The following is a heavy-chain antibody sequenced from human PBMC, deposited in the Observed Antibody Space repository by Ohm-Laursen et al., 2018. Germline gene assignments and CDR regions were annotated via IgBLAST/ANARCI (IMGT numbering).Heavy chain of an antibody. Sequence: TLSLTWTVSGASISSYYWSWIRQPAGKGLEWIGRIYASGTTYYNPSLTSRVTMSLDTSKNQFSLKLSSVTAADTAVYYCARYNIGSWFDPWGQGTLVTVSS. D-gene: IGHD6-19*01. J-gene: IGHJ5*02. V-gene: IGHV4-4*07. CDR1: GASISSYY. CDR2: IYASGTT. CDR3: ARYNIGSWFDP.